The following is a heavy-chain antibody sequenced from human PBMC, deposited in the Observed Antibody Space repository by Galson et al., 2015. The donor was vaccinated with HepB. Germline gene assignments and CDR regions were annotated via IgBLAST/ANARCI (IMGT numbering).Heavy chain of an antibody. CDR3: ARDVTSYGMDV. D-gene: IGHD5-18*01. J-gene: IGHJ6*02. CDR2: INPSGGST. Sequence: SVKVSCKASGYTFTSYYMHWVRQAPGQGLEWMGIINPSGGSTSYAQKLQGRVTMTRDTSTSTVYMGLSSLRSEDTAVYYCARDVTSYGMDVWGQGTTVTVSS. CDR1: GYTFTSYY. V-gene: IGHV1-46*04.